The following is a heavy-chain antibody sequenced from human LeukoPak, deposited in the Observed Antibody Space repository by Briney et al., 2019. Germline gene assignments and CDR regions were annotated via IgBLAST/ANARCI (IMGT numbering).Heavy chain of an antibody. D-gene: IGHD4-17*01. J-gene: IGHJ4*02. V-gene: IGHV3-23*01. CDR3: AKSLTVTTRIHSIDP. Sequence: PGGSLRLSCAASGFTFSSYGMHWVRQAPGKGLEWVSSISGSGSNTYYADSVKGQFTISRDSSKSTLYLQMNSLRAEDTAVYYCAKSLTVTTRIHSIDPRGQGTLVTVSS. CDR1: GFTFSSYG. CDR2: ISGSGSNT.